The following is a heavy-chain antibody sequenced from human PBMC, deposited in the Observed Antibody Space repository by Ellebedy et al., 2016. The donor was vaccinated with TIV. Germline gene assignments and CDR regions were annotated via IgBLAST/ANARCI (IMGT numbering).Heavy chain of an antibody. J-gene: IGHJ4*02. D-gene: IGHD1-14*01. CDR3: AKDPRRRYVVRGTSYYFDF. Sequence: GESLKISCAASGFTFSNYGMHWVRQAPGKGLEWVSFIQYHGTDTYFADSVKGRFTLSRDNSKNKLYLHINSLRAVDTAVYYCAKDPRRRYVVRGTSYYFDFWGQGTLVTVSS. CDR2: IQYHGTDT. V-gene: IGHV3-30*02. CDR1: GFTFSNYG.